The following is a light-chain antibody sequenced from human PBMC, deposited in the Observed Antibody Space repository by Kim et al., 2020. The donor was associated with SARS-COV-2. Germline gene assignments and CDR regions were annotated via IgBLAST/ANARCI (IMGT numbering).Light chain of an antibody. CDR2: DAS. Sequence: EIVLTQIPATLSLSPGERATLSCRASQSVSSYLAWYQQKPGQAPRLLIYDASNRATGIPARFSGSGSGTDFTLTISSLEPEDFAVYYCQQRSNWPLTFGGGTKVDIK. J-gene: IGKJ4*01. V-gene: IGKV3-11*01. CDR3: QQRSNWPLT. CDR1: QSVSSY.